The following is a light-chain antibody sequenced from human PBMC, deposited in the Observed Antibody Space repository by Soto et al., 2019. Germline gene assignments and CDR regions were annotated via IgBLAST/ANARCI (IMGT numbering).Light chain of an antibody. Sequence: QSALTQPRSVSGSPGQSVTIPCTGTSSDIGGYDYVSWYQQHPGKAPKLIIYDVIKRPSGVPGRFSGSKTGNTASLTISGLQAEDEADYYCSSFAVDCYVIFGGGTKLTVL. V-gene: IGLV2-11*01. CDR2: DVI. CDR3: SSFAVDCYVI. J-gene: IGLJ2*01. CDR1: SSDIGGYDY.